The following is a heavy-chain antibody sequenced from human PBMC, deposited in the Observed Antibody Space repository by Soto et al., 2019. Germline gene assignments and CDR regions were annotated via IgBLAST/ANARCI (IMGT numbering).Heavy chain of an antibody. V-gene: IGHV4-38-2*01. CDR2: IFHSGST. Sequence: SETLSLTCGVSGYSISSGYYWGWIRQPPGKGLEWIASIFHSGSTYYNPSLKSRVTISVDTSKNQFPLKLSSVTAADTAVYYCARGLQYGGNSAYWGQGTLVTVSS. CDR1: GYSISSGYY. CDR3: ARGLQYGGNSAY. D-gene: IGHD2-21*02. J-gene: IGHJ4*02.